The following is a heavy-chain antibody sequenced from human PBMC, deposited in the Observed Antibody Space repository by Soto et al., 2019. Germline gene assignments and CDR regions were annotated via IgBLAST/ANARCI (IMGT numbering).Heavy chain of an antibody. D-gene: IGHD5-12*01. CDR3: SGDPSGYDEGDWYHGVDV. Sequence: GGSLRLSCAASGFSVSSNYMSWVRQAPGDGLEWVAIIYINGSTDYADSVQGRFSVSRDIYKNTLFLQMNNLRAEDTAVYFCSGDPSGYDEGDWYHGVDVWGQGTTVTVSS. CDR1: GFSVSSNY. V-gene: IGHV3-53*01. CDR2: IYINGST. J-gene: IGHJ6*02.